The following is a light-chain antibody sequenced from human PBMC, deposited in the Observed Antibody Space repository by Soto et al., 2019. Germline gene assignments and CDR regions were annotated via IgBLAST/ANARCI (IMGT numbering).Light chain of an antibody. CDR1: PRVVGGYNY. V-gene: IGLV2-14*03. CDR2: DVS. Sequence: QSVVTPPAPLFGAPGQSIPISCTWAPRVVGGYNYVSWYQHHPGKAPKLMVYDVSNRPSGVSNRFSGSKSGNTASLTISGLQAEDEADYYCSSYTSSSTYVFGTGTKVTVL. J-gene: IGLJ1*01. CDR3: SSYTSSSTYV.